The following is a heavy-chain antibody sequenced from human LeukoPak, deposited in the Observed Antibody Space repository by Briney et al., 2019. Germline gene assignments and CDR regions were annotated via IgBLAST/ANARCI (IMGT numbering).Heavy chain of an antibody. V-gene: IGHV1-69*13. CDR2: IIPIFGTA. Sequence: SVEVSCKASGGTFSSYAISWVRQAPGQGLEWMGGIIPIFGTANYAQKFQGRVTITADESTSTAYMELSSLRSEDTAVYYCAREFGYCSSTSCYHNWFDPWGQGTLVTVSS. CDR1: GGTFSSYA. CDR3: AREFGYCSSTSCYHNWFDP. D-gene: IGHD2-2*01. J-gene: IGHJ5*02.